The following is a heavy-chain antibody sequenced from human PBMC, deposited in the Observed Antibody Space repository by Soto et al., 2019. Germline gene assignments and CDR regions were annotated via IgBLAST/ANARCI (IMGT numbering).Heavy chain of an antibody. J-gene: IGHJ4*02. Sequence: QVQLVQSGAEVKKPGSSVKVSCKASGGTFSSYSINWVRQAPGQGLEWMGEIIPIFGTANYAQKFQGRVTIAADESTSTAYMELSSLRSEDTAVYYCARDGGRRSGGIDYWGQGTLVTVSS. D-gene: IGHD2-15*01. CDR2: IIPIFGTA. CDR3: ARDGGRRSGGIDY. V-gene: IGHV1-69*01. CDR1: GGTFSSYS.